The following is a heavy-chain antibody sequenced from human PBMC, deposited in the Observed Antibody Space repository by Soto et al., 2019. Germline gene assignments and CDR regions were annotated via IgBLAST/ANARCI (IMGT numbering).Heavy chain of an antibody. CDR3: ARGPGIAIRPDYYYGMDV. V-gene: IGHV4-31*03. J-gene: IGHJ6*02. D-gene: IGHD6-6*01. Sequence: QVQLQESGPGLVKPSQTLSLSCTVSGASISSDGYYWSWIRHHPRKGLEWIGYIHYNGYTYNNLSLKSRVSITIDTSKNQFSLELSSVTAADTAIYYCARGPGIAIRPDYYYGMDVWGQGTTVTVSS. CDR1: GASISSDGYY. CDR2: IHYNGYT.